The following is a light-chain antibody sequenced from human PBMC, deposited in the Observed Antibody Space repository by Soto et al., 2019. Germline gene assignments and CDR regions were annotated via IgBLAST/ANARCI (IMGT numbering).Light chain of an antibody. V-gene: IGLV1-36*01. CDR3: AAWDDSLNGYV. Sequence: QSVLTQPPSVSEAPRQRVTISCSGSSSNIGNNAVMWYQQQLQGKAPKLLIYYDDLLPSGISDRFSASKSGTSASLAISGLQSEDEADYYCAAWDDSLNGYVFGTGTKVTVL. CDR2: YDD. J-gene: IGLJ1*01. CDR1: SSNIGNNA.